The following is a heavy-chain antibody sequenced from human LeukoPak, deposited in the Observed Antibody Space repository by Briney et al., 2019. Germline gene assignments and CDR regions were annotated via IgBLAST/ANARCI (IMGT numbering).Heavy chain of an antibody. J-gene: IGHJ2*01. CDR2: INPSGGST. V-gene: IGHV1-46*01. CDR3: ARITMVRGVIFDWYFDL. CDR1: GYTFTSYY. Sequence: ASVKVSCKASGYTFTSYYMHWVRQAPGQGPEWMGIINPSGGSTSYAQKLQGRVTMTTDTSTSTAYMELRSLRSDDTAVYYCARITMVRGVIFDWYFDLWGRGTLVTVSS. D-gene: IGHD3-10*01.